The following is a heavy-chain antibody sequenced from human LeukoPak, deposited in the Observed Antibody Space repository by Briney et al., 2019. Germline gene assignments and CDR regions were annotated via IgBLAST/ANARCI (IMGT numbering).Heavy chain of an antibody. CDR1: GGSISSGGYY. CDR2: IYQSGST. V-gene: IGHV4-30-2*01. CDR3: ARDRFLDFWSGYSENWFDP. D-gene: IGHD3-3*01. J-gene: IGHJ5*02. Sequence: SETLSLTCTVSGGSISSGGYYWSWIRQPPGKGLEWIGYIYQSGSTYYNPSLKSRVTISVDRSKNQFSLKLSSVTAADTAVYYCARDRFLDFWSGYSENWFDPWGQGTLVTVSS.